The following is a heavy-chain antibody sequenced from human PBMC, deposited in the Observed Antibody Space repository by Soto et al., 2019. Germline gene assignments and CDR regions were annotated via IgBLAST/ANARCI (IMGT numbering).Heavy chain of an antibody. V-gene: IGHV4-59*11. Sequence: ETLPHTYPVSGGKIVNHDLTWIWQHPGKGLEWIGYIYYTGSTKYSPSLKSRVTISLGTSRNQFSLNLSSVTAADTSVYFWARGGTYGDYFDHWGQGTLVT. J-gene: IGHJ4*02. D-gene: IGHD4-17*01. CDR3: ARGGTYGDYFDH. CDR1: GGKIVNHD. CDR2: IYYTGST.